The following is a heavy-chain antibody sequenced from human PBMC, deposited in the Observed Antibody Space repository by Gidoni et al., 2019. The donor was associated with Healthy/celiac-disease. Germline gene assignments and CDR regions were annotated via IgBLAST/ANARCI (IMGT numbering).Heavy chain of an antibody. CDR3: TTARGFGVVP. J-gene: IGHJ3*01. D-gene: IGHD3-3*01. CDR1: GFTFSNAW. Sequence: EVQLVESGGGLVKPGGSLRLSCAASGFTFSNAWMSWVRQAPGKGLEWVGRIKSKTDDGTTDYAAPVKGRFTISRDDSKNTLYLQMNSLKTEDTAVYYCTTARGFGVVPWGQGTMVTVSS. V-gene: IGHV3-15*01. CDR2: IKSKTDDGTT.